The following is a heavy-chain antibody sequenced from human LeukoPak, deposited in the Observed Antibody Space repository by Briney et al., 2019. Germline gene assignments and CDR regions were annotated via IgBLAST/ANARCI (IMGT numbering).Heavy chain of an antibody. CDR2: INPNSGGT. CDR3: ARDPRYSSSSKDI. Sequence: ASVKVSCKASGYTFTGYYMHWVRQAPGQGLEWMGWINPNSGGTNYAQKFQDRVTMTRDTSISTAYMELSRLRSDDTAVYYCARDPRYSSSSKDIWGQGTMVTVSS. D-gene: IGHD6-6*01. V-gene: IGHV1-2*02. J-gene: IGHJ3*02. CDR1: GYTFTGYY.